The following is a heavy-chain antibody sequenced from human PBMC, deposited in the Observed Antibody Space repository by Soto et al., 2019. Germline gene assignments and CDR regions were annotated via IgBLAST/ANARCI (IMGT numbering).Heavy chain of an antibody. CDR1: GYTFTSYG. CDR3: ARVKYSPPYYYHYGKDV. D-gene: IGHD5-18*01. CDR2: ISAYNGNT. Sequence: QVQLVQSGAEVKKPGASVKVSCKASGYTFTSYGISWVRQAPGQGLEWMGWISAYNGNTNYAQKLQGRVTMTTDTATSTAYMELRSLRSANTAVYYCARVKYSPPYYYHYGKDVWGQGTTVTVSS. V-gene: IGHV1-18*01. J-gene: IGHJ6*02.